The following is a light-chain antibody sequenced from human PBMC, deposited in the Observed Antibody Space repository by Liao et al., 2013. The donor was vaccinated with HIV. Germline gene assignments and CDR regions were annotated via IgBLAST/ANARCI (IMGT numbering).Light chain of an antibody. V-gene: IGLV3-1*01. CDR2: QDR. J-gene: IGLJ2*01. Sequence: SYELTQPPSVSVSPGQTASITCSGDELGDKYACWYQQKPGQSPVLVIYQDRKRPSGIPERFSGSNSGNTATLTISGTQAMDEADYYCQAWDLSTYVVFGGGTKLTVL. CDR3: QAWDLSTYVV. CDR1: ELGDKY.